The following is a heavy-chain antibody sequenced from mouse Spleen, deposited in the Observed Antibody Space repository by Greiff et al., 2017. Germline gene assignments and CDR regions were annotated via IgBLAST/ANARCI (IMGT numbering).Heavy chain of an antibody. CDR2: ISNLAYSI. J-gene: IGHJ4*01. CDR1: GFTFSDYG. V-gene: IGHV5-15*01. CDR3: ARHETEAAMDY. Sequence: EVKLMESGGGLVKPGGSLKLSCAASGFTFSDYGMAWVRQAPGKGPEWVAFISNLAYSIYYADTVTGRFTISRENAKNTLYLEMSSLRSEDTAMYYCARHETEAAMDYWGQGTSVTVSS.